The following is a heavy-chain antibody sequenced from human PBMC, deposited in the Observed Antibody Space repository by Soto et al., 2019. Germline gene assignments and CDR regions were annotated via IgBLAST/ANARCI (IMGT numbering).Heavy chain of an antibody. CDR2: ISVYNGNT. CDR1: GYTFSSYG. V-gene: IGHV1-18*01. Sequence: XSVKVSFNASGYTFSSYGISLVRHAPRQGLEWMGWISVYNGNTKYAQKLQGRVTMTTDTSTSTAHLELRSLRSHDTAVYYCARLTNYDILTGAYDYWGQGTLVTVSS. J-gene: IGHJ4*02. CDR3: ARLTNYDILTGAYDY. D-gene: IGHD3-9*01.